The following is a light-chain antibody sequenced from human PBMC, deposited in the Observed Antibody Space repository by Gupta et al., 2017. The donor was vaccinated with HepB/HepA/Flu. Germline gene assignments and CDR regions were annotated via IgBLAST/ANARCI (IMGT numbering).Light chain of an antibody. CDR2: EVT. V-gene: IGLV2-23*02. J-gene: IGLJ1*01. CDR3: SSYDSGIYV. Sequence: QPPLTQPAPVSGSPGQSITISCTGTSTDVGNYNLVSWYQQRPAKALIFNMYEVTKRPSGLSNRSSGAKSATMAIPKISGVQAEDDSYYSCSSYDSGIYVFGTGTKV. CDR1: STDVGNYNL.